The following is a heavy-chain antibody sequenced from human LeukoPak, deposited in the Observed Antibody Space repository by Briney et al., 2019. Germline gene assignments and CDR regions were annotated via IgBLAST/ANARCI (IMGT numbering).Heavy chain of an antibody. D-gene: IGHD6-6*01. CDR3: ARDSERNTYSSSWGLYFDY. Sequence: SQTLSLTCTVSGGSTSSGGYYWSWIRQPPGKGLEWIGYIYHSGSTYYNPSLKSRVTISVDRSKNQFSLKLSSVTAADTAVYYCARDSERNTYSSSWGLYFDYWGQGTLVTVSS. J-gene: IGHJ4*02. CDR2: IYHSGST. V-gene: IGHV4-30-2*01. CDR1: GGSTSSGGYY.